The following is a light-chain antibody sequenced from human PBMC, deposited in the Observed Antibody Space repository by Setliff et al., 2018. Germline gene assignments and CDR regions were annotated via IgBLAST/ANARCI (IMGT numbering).Light chain of an antibody. V-gene: IGLV2-14*02. J-gene: IGLJ1*01. CDR3: CSYTSSSTYV. CDR2: EVS. CDR1: SSDVGSYDL. Sequence: QSVLTQPASVSGSPGQSITISCTGTSSDVGSYDLVSWYQQHPGKAPKLMIYEVSKRPSGVSNRFSGSKSGNTASLTISGLQAEDAADYYCCSYTSSSTYVFGTGTKATVL.